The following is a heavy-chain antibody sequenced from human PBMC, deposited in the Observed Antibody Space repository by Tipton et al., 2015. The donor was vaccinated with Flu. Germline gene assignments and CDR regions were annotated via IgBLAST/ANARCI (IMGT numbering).Heavy chain of an antibody. V-gene: IGHV3-21*01. CDR3: AREIIAVAGTYFDY. CDR2: ISSSSSYI. Sequence: SLRLSCAASGFTFSSYSMNWVRQAPGKGLEWVSSISSSSSYIYYADSVKGRFTISRDNAKNSLYLQMNSLGAEDTAVYYCAREIIAVAGTYFDYWGQGTLVTVSS. J-gene: IGHJ4*02. D-gene: IGHD6-19*01. CDR1: GFTFSSYS.